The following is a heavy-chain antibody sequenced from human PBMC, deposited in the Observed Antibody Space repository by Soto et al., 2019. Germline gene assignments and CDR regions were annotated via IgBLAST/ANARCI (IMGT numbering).Heavy chain of an antibody. CDR2: MNPNSGNT. Sequence: ASVKVSCKASGYTFTSYDINWVRQATGQGLEWMGWMNPNSGNTGYAQKFQGRVTMTRNTSISTDYMELSSLRSEDTAVYYCARDLGGPSYYYGSGTSYYYYYGMDVWGQGTTVTVSS. V-gene: IGHV1-8*01. D-gene: IGHD3-10*01. CDR1: GYTFTSYD. J-gene: IGHJ6*02. CDR3: ARDLGGPSYYYGSGTSYYYYYGMDV.